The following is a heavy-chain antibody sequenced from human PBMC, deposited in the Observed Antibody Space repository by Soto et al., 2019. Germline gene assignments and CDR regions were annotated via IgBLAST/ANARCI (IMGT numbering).Heavy chain of an antibody. CDR2: VSVYNDDT. D-gene: IGHD2-15*01. V-gene: IGHV1-18*01. CDR1: GYTFSSFG. J-gene: IGHJ4*02. CDR3: ARTCRSGGSCYHEY. Sequence: ASVKVSCKASGYTFSSFGINWVRQAPGQGLERVGWVSVYNDDTKYAQNFQGRVSLTTDTSTSTTYMEVGRLRSDDTAVYYCARTCRSGGSCYHEYWGEGTLVTVSS.